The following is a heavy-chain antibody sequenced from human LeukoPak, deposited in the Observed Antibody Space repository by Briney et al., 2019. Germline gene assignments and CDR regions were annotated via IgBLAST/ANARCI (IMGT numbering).Heavy chain of an antibody. CDR1: GGSISGYY. D-gene: IGHD3-10*01. CDR2: IYYSGST. J-gene: IGHJ4*02. Sequence: SETLSLTCTVSGGSISGYYWSWIRQPPGKGLELIGYIYYSGSTNYNPSLKTRVTISVDTSKNQFSLKLRSVTAADTAVYYCARLWSSGTTPIDYWGQGTLVTVSS. V-gene: IGHV4-59*08. CDR3: ARLWSSGTTPIDY.